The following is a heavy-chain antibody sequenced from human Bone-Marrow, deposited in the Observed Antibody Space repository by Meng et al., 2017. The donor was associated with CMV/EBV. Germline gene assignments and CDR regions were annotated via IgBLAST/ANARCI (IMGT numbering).Heavy chain of an antibody. Sequence: ASVKVSCKASGYTFTSYDINWVRQATGQGLEWMGWMNPNSGNTGYAQKFQGRVTMTRNTSISTAYMELSSLRSEDTAVYYCARGLRGSSWYDYHVMDVWGQGATVTVSS. J-gene: IGHJ6*02. V-gene: IGHV1-8*01. D-gene: IGHD6-13*01. CDR2: MNPNSGNT. CDR1: GYTFTSYD. CDR3: ARGLRGSSWYDYHVMDV.